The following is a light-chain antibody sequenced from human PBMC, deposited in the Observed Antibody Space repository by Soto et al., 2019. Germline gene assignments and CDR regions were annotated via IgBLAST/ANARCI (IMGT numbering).Light chain of an antibody. J-gene: IGLJ1*01. CDR2: DVT. CDR3: ISYTSSDTYV. V-gene: IGLV2-14*01. Sequence: QSVLPQPASVSGSLGRSITISCTGTSTDVGGYNYVSWYQQHPGKAPKLMIYDVTSRPSGVSNRFSGSKSGNTASLIISGLQAEDEADYYCISYTSSDTYVFGTGTKLTVL. CDR1: STDVGGYNY.